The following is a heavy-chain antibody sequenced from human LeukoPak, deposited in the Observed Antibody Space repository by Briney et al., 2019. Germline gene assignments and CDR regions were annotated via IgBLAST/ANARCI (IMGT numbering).Heavy chain of an antibody. D-gene: IGHD1-26*01. CDR1: GFTFSSYS. CDR2: ITRSGTNT. V-gene: IGHV3-23*01. CDR3: ATDPATVGVTTRDY. J-gene: IGHJ4*02. Sequence: QPGGSLRLSCAASGFTFSSYSMNWVRQAPGKGLEWVSAITRSGTNTFYRDSVKGRFTVSRDNSKNTIFLQMNTLRADDTAVYFCATDPATVGVTTRDYWGQGTPVTVSS.